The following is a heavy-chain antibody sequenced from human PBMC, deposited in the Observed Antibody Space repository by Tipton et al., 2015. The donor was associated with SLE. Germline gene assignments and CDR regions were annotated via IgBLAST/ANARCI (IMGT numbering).Heavy chain of an antibody. CDR2: ANRNEGT. Sequence: TLSLTCTVSGASTNTKYWTWIRQSPGKGLEWIGYANRNEGTKIKSSLERRVTISLDTSRSQFSQRLSSVTAADTAVYYCARGHGSGFYSDNWGQGTLVTVSS. CDR1: GASTNTKY. D-gene: IGHD3-22*01. V-gene: IGHV4-59*13. CDR3: ARGHGSGFYSDN. J-gene: IGHJ4*02.